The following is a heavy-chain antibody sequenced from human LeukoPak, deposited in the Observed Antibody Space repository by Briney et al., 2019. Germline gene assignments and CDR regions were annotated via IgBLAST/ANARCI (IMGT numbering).Heavy chain of an antibody. D-gene: IGHD6-19*01. CDR1: GFNFDEFA. CDR2: ISWSSEDI. J-gene: IGHJ5*02. V-gene: IGHV3-9*01. Sequence: PGGSLRLSCAASGFNFDEFAMHWVRQAPGKGLEWVSGISWSSEDINYADSVKGRFTVSRDNAQNSLYLHMNSLRVDDTAVYYCTKEMGYSSGWDHNWFDPWGQGTLVTVSA. CDR3: TKEMGYSSGWDHNWFDP.